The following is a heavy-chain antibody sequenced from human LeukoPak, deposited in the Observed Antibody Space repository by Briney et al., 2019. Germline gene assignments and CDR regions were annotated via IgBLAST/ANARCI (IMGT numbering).Heavy chain of an antibody. CDR1: GGSISSYY. V-gene: IGHV4-59*08. J-gene: IGHJ5*02. Sequence: PSETLSLTCTVSGGSISSYYWSWIRQPPGKGLEWIGYIYYRGGTNYNPSLKSRVTISVDTSKNQFSLMLNSVTAADTAVYYCARQENGSGSYLSFFPSWGQGTLVTVSS. CDR2: IYYRGGT. D-gene: IGHD3-10*01. CDR3: ARQENGSGSYLSFFPS.